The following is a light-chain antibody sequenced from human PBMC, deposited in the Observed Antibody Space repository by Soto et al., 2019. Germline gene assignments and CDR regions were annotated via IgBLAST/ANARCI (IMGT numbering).Light chain of an antibody. CDR2: GAS. CDR3: QQYDSWT. Sequence: EIVLTQSPGTLSLSPGERATLSCRASQSISSPYLAWYQQKPGQAPRLLIDGASSRATGVPDRFSGSGSGTDFTHTISRLEPEDFAVYYCQQYDSWTFGQGTKVEIK. J-gene: IGKJ1*01. V-gene: IGKV3-20*01. CDR1: QSISSPY.